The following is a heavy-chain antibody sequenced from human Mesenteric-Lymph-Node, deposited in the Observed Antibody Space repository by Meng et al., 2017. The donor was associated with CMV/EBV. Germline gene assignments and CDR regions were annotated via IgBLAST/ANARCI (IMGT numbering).Heavy chain of an antibody. J-gene: IGHJ6*02. Sequence: GESLKISCAASGFYISTNYMTWVRQAPGKGLEWVAVIYGGGTTHYADYVKGRFTISIDNPKNTLYLQMNNLRLEDTAVYYCARDRPSMVRSLIRYHSMDVWGQGTTVTVSS. V-gene: IGHV3-66*02. CDR2: IYGGGTT. D-gene: IGHD3-10*01. CDR1: GFYISTNY. CDR3: ARDRPSMVRSLIRYHSMDV.